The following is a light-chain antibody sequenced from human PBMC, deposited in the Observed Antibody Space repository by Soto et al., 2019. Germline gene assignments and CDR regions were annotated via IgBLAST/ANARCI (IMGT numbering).Light chain of an antibody. J-gene: IGKJ4*01. V-gene: IGKV1-9*01. Sequence: DIQLTQSPSFLSASVGDRVTITCRASQGISTFLAWYQQKAGKAPDLLMHTVSTLESGVPSRFGGSGSGTEFNPLISGPQPEESATCHSQHPYNYPPEFTFGRGSKLDI. CDR2: TVS. CDR3: QHPYNYPPEFT. CDR1: QGISTF.